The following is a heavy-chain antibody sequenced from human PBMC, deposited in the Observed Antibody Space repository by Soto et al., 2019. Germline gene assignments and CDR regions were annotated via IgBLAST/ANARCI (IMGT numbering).Heavy chain of an antibody. CDR2: ISRNGGGT. V-gene: IGHV3-23*01. CDR1: GFTFNTYA. Sequence: VQLLESGGGLVQPGGSLRLSCAASGFTFNTYAMTWVRQAPGKGLEWVSAISRNGGGTYYADPVKGRFTISRDNSQNTLWLQMNSLRAEDTAVYYCVKDDDGYADFDYWGQGTLVTVSS. D-gene: IGHD5-18*01. J-gene: IGHJ4*02. CDR3: VKDDDGYADFDY.